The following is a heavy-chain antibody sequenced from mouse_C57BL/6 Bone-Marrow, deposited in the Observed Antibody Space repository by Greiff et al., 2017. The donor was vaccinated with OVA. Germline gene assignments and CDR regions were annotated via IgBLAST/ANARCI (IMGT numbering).Heavy chain of an antibody. CDR2: IDPENGDT. V-gene: IGHV14-4*01. Sequence: EVQLQQSGAELVRPGASVKLSCTASGFNIKDDYMHWVKQRPEQGLEWIGWIDPENGDTEYASKFQGKATITADTSSNTAYLQLSSLTSEDTAVHYCTTWGAWFAYWGQGTLVTVSA. CDR3: TTWGAWFAY. CDR1: GFNIKDDY. J-gene: IGHJ3*01.